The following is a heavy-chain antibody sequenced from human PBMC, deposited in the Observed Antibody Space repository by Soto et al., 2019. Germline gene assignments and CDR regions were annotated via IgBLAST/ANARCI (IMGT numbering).Heavy chain of an antibody. D-gene: IGHD2-21*02. CDR1: VGSISISRYY. J-gene: IGHJ4*02. V-gene: IGHV4-39*01. CDR3: ARLYCGGDCYIDY. CDR2: IYYSGST. Sequence: QLQLQESGPGLVKPSETLSLTCTVSVGSISISRYYWGGIRPPPGKGLEWIGSIYYSGSTYYNPSLKTRVTISVDTSQNQFPLKLSSVTAADTAVYYCARLYCGGDCYIDYCGQVTLVTASS.